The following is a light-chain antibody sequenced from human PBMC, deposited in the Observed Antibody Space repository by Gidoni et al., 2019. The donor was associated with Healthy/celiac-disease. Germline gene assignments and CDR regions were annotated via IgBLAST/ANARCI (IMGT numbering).Light chain of an antibody. J-gene: IGKJ3*01. CDR1: QSVSSN. V-gene: IGKV3-15*01. Sequence: EIVMPQSPATLSVSPGERATLSCRASQSVSSNLAWYQQKPGQAPRLLIYGASTRATGIPARFSGSGSGTEFTLTISSLQSEDFAVYYCQQYNNWPPGIFTFGPGTKVDIK. CDR2: GAS. CDR3: QQYNNWPPGIFT.